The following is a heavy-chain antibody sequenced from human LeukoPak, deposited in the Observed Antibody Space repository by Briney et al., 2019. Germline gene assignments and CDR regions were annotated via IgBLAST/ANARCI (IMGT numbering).Heavy chain of an antibody. CDR3: ASSSSEHYYYYMDV. D-gene: IGHD6-6*01. V-gene: IGHV1-69*05. Sequence: SVKVSWKASGGTFSSYAISWVRQAPGQGLEWMGRIIPIFGTANYAQKFQGRVTITTDESTSTAYMELSSLRSEDTAVYYCASSSSEHYYYYMDVWGKGTTVTVSS. CDR2: IIPIFGTA. J-gene: IGHJ6*03. CDR1: GGTFSSYA.